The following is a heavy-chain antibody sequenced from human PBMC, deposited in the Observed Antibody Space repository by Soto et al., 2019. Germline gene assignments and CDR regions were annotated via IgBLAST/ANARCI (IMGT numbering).Heavy chain of an antibody. CDR2: ISAYNGNT. J-gene: IGHJ6*03. Sequence: ASVKVSCKASGYTFTSYGISWVRQAPGQGLERMGWISAYNGNTNYAQKLQGRVTMTTDTSTSTAYMELRSLRSDDTAVYYCARRFGESLYYYYYMDVWGKGTTVTVSS. V-gene: IGHV1-18*01. D-gene: IGHD3-10*01. CDR1: GYTFTSYG. CDR3: ARRFGESLYYYYYMDV.